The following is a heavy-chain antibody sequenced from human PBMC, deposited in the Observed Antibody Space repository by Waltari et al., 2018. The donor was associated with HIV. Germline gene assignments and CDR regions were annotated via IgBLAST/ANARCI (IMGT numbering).Heavy chain of an antibody. Sequence: QLQLQESGPGLVKPSETLSLTCTVSGCSISSSSYYWGWIRQRPGKGLELIGRIYYSGSTYYNRCLKCRDTISVDTSKSQFYLKLSSVTAADTAVYYCARLFQEADAFDLWGQGTIVTVSS. CDR2: IYYSGST. CDR3: ARLFQEADAFDL. V-gene: IGHV4-39*01. J-gene: IGHJ3*01. CDR1: GCSISSSSYY.